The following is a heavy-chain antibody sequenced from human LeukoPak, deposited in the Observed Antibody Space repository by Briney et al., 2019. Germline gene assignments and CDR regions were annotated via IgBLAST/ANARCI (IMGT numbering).Heavy chain of an antibody. CDR1: GFTASYNY. Sequence: GRSLRLSCAPSGFTASYNYMSWVRQAAGKGLEWVSVIYSGGSTYYADSVKLRFTNSGDNHKHRLYLEMHTVIGEDTAVYHCARATSSSSWGRYGCDPWGQGTLVTVSS. CDR3: ARATSSSSWGRYGCDP. D-gene: IGHD6-13*01. CDR2: IYSGGST. V-gene: IGHV3-66*01. J-gene: IGHJ5*02.